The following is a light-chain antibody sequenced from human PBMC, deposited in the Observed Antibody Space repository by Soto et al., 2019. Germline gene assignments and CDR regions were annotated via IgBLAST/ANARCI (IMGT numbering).Light chain of an antibody. CDR3: QQYNNWHPLT. J-gene: IGKJ4*01. Sequence: EIVMTQSPVTLSVSPGERATLSCRASQSVSINLAWYQQKPGQAPRLLIYDASTRATGIPARSSGSGSGTEFTLTISSLQSKDFAVYYCQQYNNWHPLTFGGGTKVDIK. CDR1: QSVSIN. V-gene: IGKV3D-15*01. CDR2: DAS.